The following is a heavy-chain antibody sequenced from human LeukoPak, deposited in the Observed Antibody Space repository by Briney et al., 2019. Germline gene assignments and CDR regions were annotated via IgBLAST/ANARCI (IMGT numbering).Heavy chain of an antibody. V-gene: IGHV4-59*08. D-gene: IGHD5-18*01. CDR3: ARGDTVMVVHYFDY. J-gene: IGHJ4*02. Sequence: SETLSLTCTVSCGSISSYYWSWIRQPPGKVLEWIGYISYSCDTNYSPSLKSRVTISVDTSKNQFSLKLSSVTAADTAVYYCARGDTVMVVHYFDYWGQGTLVTVSS. CDR2: ISYSCDT. CDR1: CGSISSYY.